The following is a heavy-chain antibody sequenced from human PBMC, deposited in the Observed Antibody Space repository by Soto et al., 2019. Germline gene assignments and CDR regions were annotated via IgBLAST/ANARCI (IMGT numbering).Heavy chain of an antibody. Sequence: EVQLVESGGGLVQPGGSLRLSCAASGFTVSSNCMSWVRQAPGKGLEWVSVIYSGGSTYYADSVKGRFTISRDNSKNTLYLQMNSLRAEDTAVYYCASSSSEYYYYYYMDVWGKGTTVTVSS. D-gene: IGHD6-6*01. V-gene: IGHV3-66*01. CDR1: GFTVSSNC. J-gene: IGHJ6*03. CDR3: ASSSSEYYYYYYMDV. CDR2: IYSGGST.